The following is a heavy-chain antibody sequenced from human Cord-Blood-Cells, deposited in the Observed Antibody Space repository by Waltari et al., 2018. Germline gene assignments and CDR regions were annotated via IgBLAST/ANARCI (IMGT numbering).Heavy chain of an antibody. J-gene: IGHJ3*02. CDR2: FDPEDGET. CDR1: GYTLTELS. Sequence: QVQLVQSGAEVKKPGASVKVSCKVSGYTLTELSMPWVLHAPVKGLEWMGGFDPEDGETIYAQKFQGRVTMTEDTSTDTAYMELSSLRSEDTAVYYCATGPIWFGELRGNAFDIWGQGTMVTVSS. D-gene: IGHD3-10*01. CDR3: ATGPIWFGELRGNAFDI. V-gene: IGHV1-24*01.